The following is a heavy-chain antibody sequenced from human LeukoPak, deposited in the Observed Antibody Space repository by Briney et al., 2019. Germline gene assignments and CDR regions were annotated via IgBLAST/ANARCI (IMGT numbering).Heavy chain of an antibody. J-gene: IGHJ3*02. CDR3: AKDIDSAGYGAFEI. Sequence: GRPLRLSCATSGFTYDEFAMHCVRQAPGKGLEGVSHFSWNSDTITYADSVKGRLTISRDNAKNSLYMQISSMRDEDTAFYYCAKDIDSAGYGAFEIWGQGTAVTVSS. D-gene: IGHD3-22*01. CDR2: FSWNSDTI. V-gene: IGHV3-9*01. CDR1: GFTYDEFA.